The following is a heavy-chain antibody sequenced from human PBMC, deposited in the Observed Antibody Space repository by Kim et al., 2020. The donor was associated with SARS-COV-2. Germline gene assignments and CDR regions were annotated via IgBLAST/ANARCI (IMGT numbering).Heavy chain of an antibody. CDR1: GFTFSSYG. Sequence: GGSLRLSCAASGFTFSSYGMHWVRQAPGKGLEWVAVISYDGSNKYYADSVKGRFTISRDNSKNTLYLQMNSLRAEDTAVYYCAKDTYYYDSSGYNDFDYWGQGTLVTVSS. D-gene: IGHD3-22*01. CDR2: ISYDGSNK. J-gene: IGHJ4*02. V-gene: IGHV3-30*18. CDR3: AKDTYYYDSSGYNDFDY.